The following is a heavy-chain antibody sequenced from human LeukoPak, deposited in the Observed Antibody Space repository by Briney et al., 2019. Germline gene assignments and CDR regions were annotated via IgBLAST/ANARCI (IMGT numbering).Heavy chain of an antibody. CDR1: GFTFSSYA. J-gene: IGHJ3*02. Sequence: PGGSLRLSCAASGFTFSSYAMSWVRQAPGKGLEWVSAISGSGGNTYYPDSVKGRCIISRDNSENTLYLQMNSLRAEDTAVYYCAKLMRGLDAFDIWGQGTMVTVSS. CDR3: AKLMRGLDAFDI. V-gene: IGHV3-23*01. CDR2: ISGSGGNT. D-gene: IGHD3-10*01.